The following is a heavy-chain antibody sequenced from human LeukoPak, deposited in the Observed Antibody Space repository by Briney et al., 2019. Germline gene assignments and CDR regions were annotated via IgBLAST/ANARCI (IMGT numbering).Heavy chain of an antibody. Sequence: GESLKISCQGSGSPFFNYWVAGVRQLPGKGLEWMGIIYAGDSDTRYSPSFQGQVTISVDKSINTTYLHWSSLKASDTAMYYCARPSSAGHQHDRFDYWGQGTLVTVSS. D-gene: IGHD1-1*01. CDR2: IYAGDSDT. V-gene: IGHV5-51*01. CDR3: ARPSSAGHQHDRFDY. J-gene: IGHJ4*02. CDR1: GSPFFNYW.